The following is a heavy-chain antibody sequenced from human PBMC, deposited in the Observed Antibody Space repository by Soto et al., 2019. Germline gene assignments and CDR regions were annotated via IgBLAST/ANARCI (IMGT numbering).Heavy chain of an antibody. CDR2: IYWDDDN. J-gene: IGHJ5*02. CDR3: EHRHHYYDSSGYYEAWGFDP. CDR1: GFSLSTSGVG. D-gene: IGHD3-22*01. V-gene: IGHV2-5*02. Sequence: QITLKESGPTLVKPTQTLTLTCTFSGFSLSTSGVGVGWIRQPPGKALEWLALIYWDDDNRYSPSPQARLTIPKDPSKNQAVLTMTDIDPVDTATYSCEHRHHYYDSSGYYEAWGFDPWGQGTQVTVSS.